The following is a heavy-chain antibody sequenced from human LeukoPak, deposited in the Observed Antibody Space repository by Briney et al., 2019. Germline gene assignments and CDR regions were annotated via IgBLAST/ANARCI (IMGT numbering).Heavy chain of an antibody. CDR2: IYYSGST. V-gene: IGHV4-59*08. Sequence: KPSETRSLTCTASGGSISSYYWSWIRQPPGKGLEWIGYIYYSGSTNYNPSLKSRVTISVDTSKNQFSLKLSSVTAADTAVYYCARLLYDSSGYIYGMDVWGQGTTVTVSS. CDR3: ARLLYDSSGYIYGMDV. J-gene: IGHJ6*02. D-gene: IGHD3-22*01. CDR1: GGSISSYY.